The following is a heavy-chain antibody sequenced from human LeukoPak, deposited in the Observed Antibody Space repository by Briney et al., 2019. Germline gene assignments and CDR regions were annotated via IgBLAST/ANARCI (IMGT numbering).Heavy chain of an antibody. V-gene: IGHV4-34*01. CDR1: GGSFSGYY. CDR2: INHSGST. Sequence: SETLSLTCAVYGGSFSGYYWSWIRQPPGKGLEWIGEINHSGSTNYNPSLKSRVTISVDTSKNQFSLKLSSVTAADTAVYYCARLGQLVRRPYYYYMDVWGKGTTVTVSS. CDR3: ARLGQLVRRPYYYYMDV. J-gene: IGHJ6*03. D-gene: IGHD6-6*01.